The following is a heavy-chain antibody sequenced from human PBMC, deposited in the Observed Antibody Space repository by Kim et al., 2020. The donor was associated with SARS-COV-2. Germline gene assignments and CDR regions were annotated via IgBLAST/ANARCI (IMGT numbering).Heavy chain of an antibody. J-gene: IGHJ6*02. CDR3: ARDRPPVLGMDV. CDR1: GFTFSSYS. D-gene: IGHD3-3*01. V-gene: IGHV3-21*01. Sequence: GGSLRLSCAASGFTFSSYSMNWVRQAPGKGLEWVSSISSSSSYIYYADSVKGRFTISRDNAKNSLYLQMNSLRAEDTAVYYCARDRPPVLGMDVWGQGTTVTVSS. CDR2: ISSSSSYI.